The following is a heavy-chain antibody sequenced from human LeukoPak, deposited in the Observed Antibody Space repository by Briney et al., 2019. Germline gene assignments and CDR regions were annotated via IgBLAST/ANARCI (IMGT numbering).Heavy chain of an antibody. CDR3: ARAPGAALD. J-gene: IGHJ4*02. D-gene: IGHD2-15*01. V-gene: IGHV4-61*09. CDR2: INHRGST. CDR1: GGSISSGSYF. Sequence: SQTLSLTCTVSGGSISSGSYFWSWIRQPAGKGLEWIGEINHRGSTNYNPSLKSRVTVSLDTSKNQFSLKLSSVTAADTAVYYCARAPGAALDWGQGTLVTVSS.